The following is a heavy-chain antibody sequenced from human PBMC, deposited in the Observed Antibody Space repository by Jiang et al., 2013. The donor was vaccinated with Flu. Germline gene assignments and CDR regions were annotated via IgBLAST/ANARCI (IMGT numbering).Heavy chain of an antibody. CDR3: ARLGIPGYSYGLGYFDY. Sequence: GSGYSFTSYWIGWVRQMPGKGLEWMGIIYPGDSDTRYSPSFQGQVTISADKSISTAYLQWSSLKASDTAMYYCARLGIPGYSYGLGYFDYWGQGTLVTVSS. CDR2: IYPGDSDT. V-gene: IGHV5-51*01. D-gene: IGHD5-18*01. J-gene: IGHJ4*02. CDR1: GYSFTSYW.